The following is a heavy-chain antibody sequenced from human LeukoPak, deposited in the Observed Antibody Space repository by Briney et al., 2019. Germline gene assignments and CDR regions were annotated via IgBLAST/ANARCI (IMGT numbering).Heavy chain of an antibody. Sequence: GGSLRLSCAASGFTFSHYWMSWVRQAPGKGLEWVANIKQDESEKYFVDFVKGRFTISRDNAKNSLYLQMNSLRAEDTAVYFCARDRGSTCDYWGQGTLVTVSS. CDR3: ARDRGSTCDY. CDR1: GFTFSHYW. CDR2: IKQDESEK. D-gene: IGHD1-26*01. J-gene: IGHJ4*02. V-gene: IGHV3-7*01.